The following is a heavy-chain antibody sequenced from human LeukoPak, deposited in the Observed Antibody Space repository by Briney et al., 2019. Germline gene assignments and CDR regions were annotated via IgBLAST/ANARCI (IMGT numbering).Heavy chain of an antibody. D-gene: IGHD6-13*01. Sequence: PGGSLRLSCVVSGFTFSSYGMHWVRQAPGKGLEWVAVISYDGSNKYYADSVKGRFTISRDNSKNTLYLQMNSLRAEDTAVYYCANTLYSSSTLGYWGQGTLVTVSS. CDR2: ISYDGSNK. CDR3: ANTLYSSSTLGY. J-gene: IGHJ4*02. CDR1: GFTFSSYG. V-gene: IGHV3-30*18.